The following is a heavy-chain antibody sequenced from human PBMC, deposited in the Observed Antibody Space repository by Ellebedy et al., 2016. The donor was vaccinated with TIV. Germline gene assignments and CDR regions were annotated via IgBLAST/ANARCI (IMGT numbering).Heavy chain of an antibody. V-gene: IGHV4-31*03. Sequence: SETLSLXXTVSGGSISSGGYYWSWIRQHPGKGLEWIGYIYYSGSTYYNPSLKSRVTISVDKSKNQFSLKLSSVTAADTAVYYCARDRWAGTEPDYYYYGMDVWGQGTTVTVSS. J-gene: IGHJ6*02. CDR1: GGSISSGGYY. D-gene: IGHD6-19*01. CDR2: IYYSGST. CDR3: ARDRWAGTEPDYYYYGMDV.